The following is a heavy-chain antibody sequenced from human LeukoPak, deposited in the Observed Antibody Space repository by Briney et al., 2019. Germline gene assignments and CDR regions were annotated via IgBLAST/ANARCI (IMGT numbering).Heavy chain of an antibody. V-gene: IGHV3-43*02. Sequence: PGGSLRLSCAASGFTFNDYAMHWVRQAPGKGLEWVSLIGGDGGSTYYADSVKGRFTISRDNSKNSLFLQMKSQRTDDTALYYCVKEPHYYDRSGYFWGQGTLVTVSS. CDR3: VKEPHYYDRSGYF. CDR1: GFTFNDYA. J-gene: IGHJ4*02. D-gene: IGHD3-22*01. CDR2: IGGDGGST.